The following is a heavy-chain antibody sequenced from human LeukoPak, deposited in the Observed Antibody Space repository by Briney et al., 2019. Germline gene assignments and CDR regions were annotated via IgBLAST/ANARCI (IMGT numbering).Heavy chain of an antibody. D-gene: IGHD2-15*01. J-gene: IGHJ3*02. CDR3: ARDGTLGYCSGGSCPGAFDI. V-gene: IGHV4-39*07. CDR1: GGSISSSSYY. Sequence: SETLSLTCTVSGGSISSSSYYWGRIRQPPGKGLEWIGSIYYSGSTYYNPSLKSRVTISVDTSKNQFSLKLSSVTAADTAVYYCARDGTLGYCSGGSCPGAFDIWGQGTMVTVSS. CDR2: IYYSGST.